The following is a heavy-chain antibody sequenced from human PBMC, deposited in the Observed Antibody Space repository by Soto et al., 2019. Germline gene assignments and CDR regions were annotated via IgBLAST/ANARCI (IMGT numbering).Heavy chain of an antibody. D-gene: IGHD3-10*01. J-gene: IGHJ6*02. CDR2: ISVSGAST. V-gene: IGHV3-23*01. Sequence: EVQLLESGGGLVQPGGSLRLSCAASGFTFSSSAMSWVRQAPGQGLEWVSGISVSGASTYYPDNVKGRFIVSRDNAENTLYLQINSLTTEDTATYYCTRIDKMVLGVKLGMDVWGQGTTVTVS. CDR3: TRIDKMVLGVKLGMDV. CDR1: GFTFSSSA.